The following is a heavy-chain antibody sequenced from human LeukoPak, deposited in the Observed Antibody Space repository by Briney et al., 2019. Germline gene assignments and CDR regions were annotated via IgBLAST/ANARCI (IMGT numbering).Heavy chain of an antibody. D-gene: IGHD4-11*01. Sequence: GASVKVSCKAFGYTFTDYYIHWVKEAPGKGLEWMGRVDPEDGETTYAEKFQGRVTITADTSTDTAYMELNNPRSEDTAVYYCATMTTFDPWGQGTLVTVSS. CDR2: VDPEDGET. CDR1: GYTFTDYY. J-gene: IGHJ5*02. V-gene: IGHV1-69-2*01. CDR3: ATMTTFDP.